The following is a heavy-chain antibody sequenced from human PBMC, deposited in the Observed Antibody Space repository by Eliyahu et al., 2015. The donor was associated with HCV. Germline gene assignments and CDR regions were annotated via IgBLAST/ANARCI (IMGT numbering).Heavy chain of an antibody. V-gene: IGHV3-23*01. CDR2: ISGGGYAT. Sequence: SLRLSCAASGLGFSDFSDYMMSWVRQAPGKGLEWVSGISGGGYATYYADSAKGRFTXXRDNLKDVVYLQMDSLRAEDTALYYCAILPSYSNHRPNTISVWGQGAMVTVSS. D-gene: IGHD4-11*01. CDR3: AILPSYSNHRPNTISV. J-gene: IGHJ3*01. CDR1: GLGFSDFSDYM.